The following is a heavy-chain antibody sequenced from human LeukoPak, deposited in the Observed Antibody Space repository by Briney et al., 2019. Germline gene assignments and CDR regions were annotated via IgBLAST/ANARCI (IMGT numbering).Heavy chain of an antibody. D-gene: IGHD6-13*01. CDR1: EFSVGSNY. J-gene: IGHJ4*02. CDR2: IYSGGST. CDR3: AKDLYSSSWLNYFDY. Sequence: GGSLRLSCAASEFSVGSNYMTWVRQAPGKGLEWVSLIYSGGSTYYADSVKGRFTISRDNSKNTLYLQMNSLRAEDTAVYYCAKDLYSSSWLNYFDYWGQGTLVTVSS. V-gene: IGHV3-66*01.